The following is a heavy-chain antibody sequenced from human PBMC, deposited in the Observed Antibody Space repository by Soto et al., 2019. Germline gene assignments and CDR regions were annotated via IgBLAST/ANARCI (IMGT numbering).Heavy chain of an antibody. J-gene: IGHJ4*02. CDR2: INYSGST. CDR3: ARRAVTTMVD. D-gene: IGHD4-4*01. V-gene: IGHV4-39*01. CDR1: GGSISSSSYY. Sequence: QLQLQESGPGLVKPSETLSLTCPVSGGSISSSSYYWGWIRQAPGKGLEWIGSINYSGSTYYNPSRKSRVTISVDTSKNQFSMKLRSVTAADTAVYYCARRAVTTMVDWGQGTLVTVSS.